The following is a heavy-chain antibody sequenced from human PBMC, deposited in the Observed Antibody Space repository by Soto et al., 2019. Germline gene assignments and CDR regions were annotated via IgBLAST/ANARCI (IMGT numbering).Heavy chain of an antibody. CDR3: ASGSYSSSWYPYSYYGMDV. J-gene: IGHJ6*02. CDR1: GGTFSSYA. CDR2: IIPIFGTA. Sequence: GASVKVSCKASGGTFSSYAISWVRQAPGQGLEWMGGIIPIFGTANYAQKFQGRVTITADESTSTAYMELSSLRSEDTAVYYCASGSYSSSWYPYSYYGMDVWGQGTTVTVSS. V-gene: IGHV1-69*13. D-gene: IGHD6-13*01.